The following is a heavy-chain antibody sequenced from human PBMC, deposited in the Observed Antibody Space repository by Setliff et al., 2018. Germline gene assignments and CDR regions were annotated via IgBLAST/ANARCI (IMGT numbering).Heavy chain of an antibody. D-gene: IGHD3-10*01. J-gene: IGHJ4*02. CDR1: GYRFTSQW. CDR3: ARRGYGGYIYGSGGITLDY. V-gene: IGHV5-51*01. CDR2: IYPADSDT. Sequence: GESLKISCRASGYRFTSQWIAWVRQTPGKGLEWMGIIYPADSDTTYSPSFEGQVTISVDKSLSTAYLQWSSLKASDSGLYYCARRGYGGYIYGSGGITLDYWGQGTLVTVSS.